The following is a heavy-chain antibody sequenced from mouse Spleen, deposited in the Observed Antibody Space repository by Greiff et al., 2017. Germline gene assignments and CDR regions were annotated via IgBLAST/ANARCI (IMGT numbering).Heavy chain of an antibody. V-gene: IGHV1-55*01. D-gene: IGHD2-1*01. CDR3: ARRTPLLGWFAY. Sequence: QVQLQQPGAELVKPGASVKMSCKASGYTFTSYWITWVKQRPGQGLEWIGDIYPGSGSTNYNEKFKSKATLTVDTSSSTAYMQLSSLTSEDSAVYYCARRTPLLGWFAYWGQGTLVTVSA. CDR1: GYTFTSYW. CDR2: IYPGSGST. J-gene: IGHJ3*01.